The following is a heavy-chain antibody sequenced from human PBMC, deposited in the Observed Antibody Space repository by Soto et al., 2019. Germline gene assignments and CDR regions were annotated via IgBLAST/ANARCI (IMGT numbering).Heavy chain of an antibody. Sequence: QVQLVESGGRVVQPGRSLRLSCAASGFIFNRYAIHWVRQTPDKGLEWVAVISKDGSVQYYADSVRGRFIISRDKSKDTVYLEMNSLRAEDTAVFYCARSRSGAVPDSFGYWGQGTLVTVSS. V-gene: IGHV3-30-3*01. CDR2: ISKDGSVQ. D-gene: IGHD3-3*01. CDR1: GFIFNRYA. J-gene: IGHJ4*02. CDR3: ARSRSGAVPDSFGY.